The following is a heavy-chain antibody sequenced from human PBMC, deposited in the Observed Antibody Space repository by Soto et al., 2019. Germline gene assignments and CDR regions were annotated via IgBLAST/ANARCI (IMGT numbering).Heavy chain of an antibody. D-gene: IGHD3-22*01. V-gene: IGHV1-3*01. CDR2: INAGNGNT. J-gene: IGHJ4*02. Sequence: QVQLVQSGAEVKKTGASVKVSCKASGYTFTSYAMHWVRQAPGQRLEWMGWINAGNGNTKYSQKLQGRVTITRDTSASTAYMELSSLSSEDTAVYYCARDSYYYDSSLFDYWGQGTLVTVSS. CDR1: GYTFTSYA. CDR3: ARDSYYYDSSLFDY.